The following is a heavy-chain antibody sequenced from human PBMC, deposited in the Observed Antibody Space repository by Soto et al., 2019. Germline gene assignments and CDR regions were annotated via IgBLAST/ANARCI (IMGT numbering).Heavy chain of an antibody. V-gene: IGHV4-34*01. CDR3: ARAPLPYYYWFDP. CDR1: GGSFSGYY. D-gene: IGHD3-16*01. CDR2: INHSGST. J-gene: IGHJ5*02. Sequence: SETLSLTCAVSGGSFSGYYWSWIRQPPGKGLEWIGEINHSGSTNYNPSLKSRVTISVDTSKNQFSLKLSSVTAADTAVYYCARAPLPYYYWFDPWGQGTLVTVSS.